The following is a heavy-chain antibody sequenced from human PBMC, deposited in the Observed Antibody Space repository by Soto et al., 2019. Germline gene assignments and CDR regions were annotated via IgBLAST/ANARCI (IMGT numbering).Heavy chain of an antibody. J-gene: IGHJ6*02. CDR2: IDWDDGK. D-gene: IGHD3-10*01. V-gene: IGHV2-70*04. CDR3: ARDYYGSGSPRGMDV. Sequence: SGPTLVNPTQPLTLTCTFSGFSLSTSGMRVSWIRQPPGKALEWLARIDWDDGKFYSTSLKTRLTISKDTSKNQVVLTMTNMDPVDTGTYYCARDYYGSGSPRGMDVWGQGTTVTAP. CDR1: GFSLSTSGMR.